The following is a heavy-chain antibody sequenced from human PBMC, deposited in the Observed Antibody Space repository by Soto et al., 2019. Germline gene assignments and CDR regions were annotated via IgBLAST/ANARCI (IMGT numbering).Heavy chain of an antibody. CDR1: GGSFSGYY. CDR2: INHSGST. CDR3: ARGGGYDFWSGYYGYFDY. Sequence: PSETLSLTCAVYGGSFSGYYWSWIRQPPGKGLEWIGEINHSGSTNYNPSLKSRVTISVDTSKNQFSLKLSSVTAADTAVYYCARGGGYDFWSGYYGYFDYWGQGTLVNV. D-gene: IGHD3-3*01. J-gene: IGHJ4*02. V-gene: IGHV4-34*01.